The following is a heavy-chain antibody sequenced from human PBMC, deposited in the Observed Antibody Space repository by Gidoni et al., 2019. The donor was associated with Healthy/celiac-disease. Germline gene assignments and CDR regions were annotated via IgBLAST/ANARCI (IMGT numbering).Heavy chain of an antibody. CDR2: INPSGGST. CDR1: GYTFTSYY. V-gene: IGHV1-46*01. J-gene: IGHJ6*02. Sequence: QVQLVQSGAEVKKPGASVKVSCKASGYTFTSYYMHWVRQAPGQGLEWMGIINPSGGSTSYAQKFQGRVTMTRDTSTSTVYMELSSMRSEDTAVYYCARYLEYQLPPRRGGYYYYGMDVWGQGTTVTVSS. D-gene: IGHD2-2*01. CDR3: ARYLEYQLPPRRGGYYYYGMDV.